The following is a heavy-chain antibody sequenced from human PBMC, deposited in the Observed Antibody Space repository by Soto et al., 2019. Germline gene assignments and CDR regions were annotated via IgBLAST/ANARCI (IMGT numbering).Heavy chain of an antibody. CDR3: ARAFLLLPRITMIVHKGLDL. CDR1: GGSFSGYY. V-gene: IGHV4-34*01. CDR2: INHSGST. D-gene: IGHD3-22*01. Sequence: PSETLSLTCAVYGGSFSGYYWSWIRQPPGKGLEWIGEINHSGSTNYNPSLKSRVTISVDTSKNQFSLKLSSVTAADTAVYYCARAFLLLPRITMIVHKGLDLWAQGTTVTVCS. J-gene: IGHJ6*02.